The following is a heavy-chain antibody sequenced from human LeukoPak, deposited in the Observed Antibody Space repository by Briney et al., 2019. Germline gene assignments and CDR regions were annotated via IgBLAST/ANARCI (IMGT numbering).Heavy chain of an antibody. J-gene: IGHJ3*02. CDR2: MNPNSGNT. CDR3: ASSGGGGTNAFDI. CDR1: GYTFTSYY. V-gene: IGHV1-8*02. Sequence: GASVKVSCKASGYTFTSYYMHWVRQATGQGLEWMGWMNPNSGNTGYAQKFQGRVTMTRNTSISTAYMELSSLRSEDTAVYYCASSGGGGTNAFDIWGQGTMVTVSS. D-gene: IGHD1-1*01.